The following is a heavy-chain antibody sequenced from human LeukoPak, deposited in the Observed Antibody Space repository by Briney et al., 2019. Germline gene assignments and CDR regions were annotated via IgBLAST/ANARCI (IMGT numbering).Heavy chain of an antibody. Sequence: GRSLRLSCAASGTTFRSYGMHWVHQAPGKGQEWVAFIWYDGSNKYYADSVKGRFTISRDNSRNTLFLQMNSLRAEDTAVYYCATDRATQYFDYWGQGTLVSVSS. CDR1: GTTFRSYG. CDR3: ATDRATQYFDY. CDR2: IWYDGSNK. J-gene: IGHJ4*02. D-gene: IGHD2-15*01. V-gene: IGHV3-33*01.